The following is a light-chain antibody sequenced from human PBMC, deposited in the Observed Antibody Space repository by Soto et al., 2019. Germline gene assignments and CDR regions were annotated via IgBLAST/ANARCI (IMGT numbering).Light chain of an antibody. CDR3: SSYSTSSTPHYV. CDR2: EVS. V-gene: IGLV2-14*01. J-gene: IGLJ1*01. CDR1: SSDIGTYNY. Sequence: SVLTQPASVSGSPGQSITISCTGASSDIGTYNYVSWYQQHPGKAPKLLLYEVSNRPSGVSTRFSGSKSGNTASLTISGIQGEDEADYYCSSYSTSSTPHYVFGTGTKVTVL.